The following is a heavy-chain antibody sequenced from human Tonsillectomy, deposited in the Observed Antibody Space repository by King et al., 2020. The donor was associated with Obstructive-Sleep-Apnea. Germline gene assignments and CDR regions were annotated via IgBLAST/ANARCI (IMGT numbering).Heavy chain of an antibody. CDR1: GFTFNNYA. V-gene: IGHV3-30*04. CDR3: ARETYCGGDCYGSYFHH. Sequence: HVQLVESGGGVVQPGRSLRLSCAASGFTFNNYAMHWVRQAPGKGLEWVAIISNDDSYKFYADSVKGRFTISRDNSKNTLYLQMNSLRVEDTALYYCARETYCGGDCYGSYFHHWGQGTLVTVSS. CDR2: ISNDDSYK. J-gene: IGHJ1*01. D-gene: IGHD2-21*02.